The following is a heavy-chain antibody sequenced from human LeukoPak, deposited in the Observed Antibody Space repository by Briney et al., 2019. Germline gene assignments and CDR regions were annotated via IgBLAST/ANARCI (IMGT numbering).Heavy chain of an antibody. D-gene: IGHD2-2*02. V-gene: IGHV3-23*01. J-gene: IGHJ3*02. CDR2: ISASGGTT. Sequence: GGSLRLSCAASGFTFSSYSMTWVRQIPGKGLESVSVISASGGTTDYADSLRGRFTISRDISKTTLYLQMNSLRVEDTAIYYCAKCSLTCYRGSFDIWGQGTTVTVSS. CDR1: GFTFSSYS. CDR3: AKCSLTCYRGSFDI.